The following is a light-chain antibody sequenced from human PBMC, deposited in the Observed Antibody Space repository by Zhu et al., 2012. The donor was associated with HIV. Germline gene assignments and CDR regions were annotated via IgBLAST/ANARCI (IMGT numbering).Light chain of an antibody. CDR1: QSVSSNY. CDR2: GAS. V-gene: IGKV3-20*01. Sequence: VLTQSPDTLSLSPGDRATLACRASQSVSSNYVIWYQQKPGQAPRPLIYGASDRASGVPDRFSGSGSGTDFTLTISRLEPEDFAVYYCHQYDKSWTFGQGTKVGNQT. CDR3: HQYDKSWT. J-gene: IGKJ1*01.